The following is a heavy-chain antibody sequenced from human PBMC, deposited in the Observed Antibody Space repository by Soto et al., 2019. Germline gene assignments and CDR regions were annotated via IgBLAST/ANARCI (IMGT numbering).Heavy chain of an antibody. CDR3: AKDVHPIVATVFDY. CDR2: ISSSGSTI. D-gene: IGHD5-12*01. J-gene: IGHJ4*02. Sequence: PGGSLRLSCAASGFTFSDYYMSWIRQAPGKGLEWVSYISSSGSTIYYADSVKGRFTISRDNAKNSLYLQMNSLRAEDTAVYYCAKDVHPIVATVFDYWGQGTLVTVSS. CDR1: GFTFSDYY. V-gene: IGHV3-11*01.